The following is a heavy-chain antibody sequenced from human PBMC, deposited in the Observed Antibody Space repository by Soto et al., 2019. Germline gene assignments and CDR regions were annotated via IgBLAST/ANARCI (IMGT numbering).Heavy chain of an antibody. CDR3: ARDLRVRGVITSFDY. J-gene: IGHJ4*02. Sequence: SVKVSCKASGGTFSSYAISWVRQAPGQGLEWMGRIIPILGIANYAQKFQGRVTITADKSTSTAYMELSSLRSEDTAVYYCARDLRVRGVITSFDYWGQGTLVTVSS. D-gene: IGHD3-10*01. CDR2: IIPILGIA. CDR1: GGTFSSYA. V-gene: IGHV1-69*04.